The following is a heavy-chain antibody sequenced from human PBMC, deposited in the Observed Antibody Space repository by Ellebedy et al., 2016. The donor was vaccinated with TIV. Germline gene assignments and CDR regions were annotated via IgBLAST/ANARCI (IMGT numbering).Heavy chain of an antibody. CDR3: ARVGSGYCSSTSCYSLDY. J-gene: IGHJ4*02. D-gene: IGHD2-2*03. CDR1: GFTFSSYS. V-gene: IGHV3-21*01. CDR2: ISSSSSYI. Sequence: GESLKISCAASGFTFSSYSMNWVRQAPGKGLEWVSSISSSSSYIYYADSVKGRFTISRDNAKNSLYLQMNSLRAEDTAVYYCARVGSGYCSSTSCYSLDYWGQGTLVTVSS.